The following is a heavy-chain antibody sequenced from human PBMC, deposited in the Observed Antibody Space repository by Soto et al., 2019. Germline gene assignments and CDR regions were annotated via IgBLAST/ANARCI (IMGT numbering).Heavy chain of an antibody. CDR3: ATPDFWSGYYRDY. CDR1: GGSISSSSYY. CDR2: IYYSGST. J-gene: IGHJ4*02. Sequence: SETMSLTCTVSGGSISSSSYYWGWIRQPPGKGLEWIGSIYYSGSTYYNPSLKSRVTISVDTSKNQFSLKLSSVTAADTAVYYCATPDFWSGYYRDYWGQGTLVTVSS. V-gene: IGHV4-39*01. D-gene: IGHD3-3*01.